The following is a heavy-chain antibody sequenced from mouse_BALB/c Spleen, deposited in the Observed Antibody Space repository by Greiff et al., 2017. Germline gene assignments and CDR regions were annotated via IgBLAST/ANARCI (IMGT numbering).Heavy chain of an antibody. D-gene: IGHD2-3*01. CDR3: VRPGGYSAWFAY. V-gene: IGHV10-1*02. J-gene: IGHJ3*01. CDR2: IRSKSNNYAT. CDR1: GFTFNTYA. Sequence: EVQLVESGGGLVQPKGSLKLSCAASGFTFNTYAMNWVRQAPGKGLEWVARIRSKSNNYATYYADSVKDRFTISRDDSQSMLYLQMNNLKTEDTAMYYCVRPGGYSAWFAYWGQGTLVTVSA.